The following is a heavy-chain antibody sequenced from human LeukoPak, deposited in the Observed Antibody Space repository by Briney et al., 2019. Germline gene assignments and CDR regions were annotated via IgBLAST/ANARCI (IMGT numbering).Heavy chain of an antibody. V-gene: IGHV3-23*01. CDR2: ISGSGGST. J-gene: IGHJ1*01. D-gene: IGHD1-26*01. CDR3: AKGQGSGSYYPAEYFQH. Sequence: GGSLRLSCAASGFTFSSYAMSWVRQAPGKGLEWVSAISGSGGSTYYADSVKGRFTISRDNSKNTLYLQMNSLRAEDTAVYYCAKGQGSGSYYPAEYFQHWGQGTLVTVSS. CDR1: GFTFSSYA.